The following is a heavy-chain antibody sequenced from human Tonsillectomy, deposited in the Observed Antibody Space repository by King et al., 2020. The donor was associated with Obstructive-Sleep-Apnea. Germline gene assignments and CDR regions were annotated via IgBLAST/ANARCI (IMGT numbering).Heavy chain of an antibody. J-gene: IGHJ2*01. CDR2: ISSSSSYT. CDR3: ARAQGYCSSTSCPNNEWYFDL. CDR1: GFTFSDYY. D-gene: IGHD2-2*01. V-gene: IGHV3-11*06. Sequence: VQLVESGGGLVKPGGSLRLSCAASGFTFSDYYMSWIRQAPGKGLEWVSYISSSSSYTNYADSVKGRFTISRDNAKNSLYLQMNSLRAEDTAVDYCARAQGYCSSTSCPNNEWYFDLWGRGALVTVSS.